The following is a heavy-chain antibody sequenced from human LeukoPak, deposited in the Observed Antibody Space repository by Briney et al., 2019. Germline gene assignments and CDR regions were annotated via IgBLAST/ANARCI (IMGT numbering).Heavy chain of an antibody. CDR3: ARGSRRYFDWLLIGWFDP. CDR2: IYTSGST. D-gene: IGHD3-9*01. J-gene: IGHJ5*02. Sequence: PSQTLSLTCTVSGGSISSGSYYWSWIRQPAGKGLEWIGRIYTSGSTNYNPSLKSRVTISVDTSKNQFSLKLSSVTAADTAVYYCARGSRRYFDWLLIGWFDPWGQGTLVTVSS. V-gene: IGHV4-61*02. CDR1: GGSISSGSYY.